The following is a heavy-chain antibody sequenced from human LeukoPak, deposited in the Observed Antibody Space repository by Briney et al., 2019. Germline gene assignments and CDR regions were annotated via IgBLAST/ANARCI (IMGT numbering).Heavy chain of an antibody. CDR2: IYYSGST. CDR3: ARDFWFGT. CDR1: GGSISSSSYY. Sequence: PSQTLSLTCTVSGGSISSSSYYWGWIRQPPGKGLEWIGSIYYSGSTYYNPSLKSRVTISVDTSKNQFSLKLSSVTAADTAVYYCARDFWFGTWGQGTLVTVSS. J-gene: IGHJ5*02. V-gene: IGHV4-39*07.